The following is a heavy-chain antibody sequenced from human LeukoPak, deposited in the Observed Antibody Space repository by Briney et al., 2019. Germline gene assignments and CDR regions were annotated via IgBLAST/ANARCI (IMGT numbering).Heavy chain of an antibody. CDR1: GYTFTSYD. CDR2: MNPNSGNT. CDR3: ARCGVDTAMVDYYYYGMDG. D-gene: IGHD5-18*01. V-gene: IGHV1-8*01. Sequence: ASVKVSCKASGYTFTSYDINWVRQATGQGLEWMGLMNPNSGNTSYAQKFQGRVTMTRNTSISKAYMELSSLRSEDTAVDYCARCGVDTAMVDYYYYGMDGWGQGTTVTVAS. J-gene: IGHJ6*02.